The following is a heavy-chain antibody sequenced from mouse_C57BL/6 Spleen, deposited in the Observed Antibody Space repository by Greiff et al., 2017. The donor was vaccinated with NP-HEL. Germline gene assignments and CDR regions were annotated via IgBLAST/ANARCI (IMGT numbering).Heavy chain of an antibody. CDR1: GFSLTSYA. V-gene: IGHV2-9-1*01. CDR3: ARNYHYYGSFYAMDY. Sequence: VKLVESGPGLVAPSQSLSITCTVSGFSLTSYAISWVRQPPGKGLEWLGVIWTGGGTNYNSALNSRLSISKDNSKSQVFLKMNILQTDDTARYYCARNYHYYGSFYAMDYWGQGTSVTVSS. D-gene: IGHD1-1*01. CDR2: IWTGGGT. J-gene: IGHJ4*01.